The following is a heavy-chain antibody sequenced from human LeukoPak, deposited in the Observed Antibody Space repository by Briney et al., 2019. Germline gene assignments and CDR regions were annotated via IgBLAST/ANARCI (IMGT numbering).Heavy chain of an antibody. CDR1: GGSISSGGYY. D-gene: IGHD1-14*01. CDR2: IHHSGST. Sequence: SETLSLTCTVSGGSISSGGYYWSWIRQPPGKGLEWIGYIHHSGSTYYNPSLKSRVTISVDRSKNQFSLKLSSVTAADTAVYYCARQTTPPQPYYFDYWGQGTLVTVSS. CDR3: ARQTTPPQPYYFDY. J-gene: IGHJ4*02. V-gene: IGHV4-30-2*01.